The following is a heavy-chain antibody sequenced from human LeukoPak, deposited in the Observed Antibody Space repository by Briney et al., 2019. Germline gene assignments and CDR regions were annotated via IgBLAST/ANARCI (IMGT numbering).Heavy chain of an antibody. V-gene: IGHV3-11*01. Sequence: PGGSLRLSCAASGFTFSDYYMSWIRQAPGKGLEWVSYISSSGSTIYYADSVKGRFTISRDNAKNSLYLQMNSLRAEDTAVYYCARDRKVTTPYYYYGMDVRGQGTTVTVSS. D-gene: IGHD4-17*01. CDR1: GFTFSDYY. J-gene: IGHJ6*02. CDR2: ISSSGSTI. CDR3: ARDRKVTTPYYYYGMDV.